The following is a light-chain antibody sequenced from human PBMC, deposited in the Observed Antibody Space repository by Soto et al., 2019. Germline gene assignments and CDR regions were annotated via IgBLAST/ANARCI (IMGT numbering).Light chain of an antibody. CDR3: SSYAGNTIFVL. V-gene: IGLV2-8*01. CDR1: SSDIGSYNY. J-gene: IGLJ2*01. CDR2: EVN. Sequence: QSALTQPPSASGSPGQSVTISCTGSSSDIGSYNYVSWYQQHPGQAPKLIIYEVNKRPSGVPDRFSGSKSGGTASLTVSGLQAEDEADYFCSSYAGNTIFVLFGGGTKLTVL.